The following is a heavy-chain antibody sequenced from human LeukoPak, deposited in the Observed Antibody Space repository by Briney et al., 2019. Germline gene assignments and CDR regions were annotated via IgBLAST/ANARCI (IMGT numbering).Heavy chain of an antibody. CDR3: ASFDYGDYWYFDL. D-gene: IGHD4-17*01. V-gene: IGHV4-30-4*01. J-gene: IGHJ2*01. CDR1: GASVSSGSYY. Sequence: PSETLSLTCNVSGASVSSGSYYWSWIRQPPGKGLEWIGYIYYSGSTYYNPSLKSRVTISVDTSKNQFSLKLSSVTAADTAVYYCASFDYGDYWYFDLWGRGTLVTVSS. CDR2: IYYSGST.